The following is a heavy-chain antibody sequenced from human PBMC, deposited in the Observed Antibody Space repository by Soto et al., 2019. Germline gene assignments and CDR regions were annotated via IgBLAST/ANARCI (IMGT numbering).Heavy chain of an antibody. V-gene: IGHV3-30-3*01. J-gene: IGHJ4*02. CDR2: ISYDGSNK. CDR1: GFTFSSYA. D-gene: IGHD6-25*01. CDR3: ARSRQNSIAAAGGVFDY. Sequence: QVQLVESGGGVVQPGRSLRLSCAASGFTFSSYAMHWVRQAPGKGLEWVAVISYDGSNKYYADSVKGRFTISRDNSKNTLYLQMNSLRAEDTAVYYCARSRQNSIAAAGGVFDYWGQGTLVTVCS.